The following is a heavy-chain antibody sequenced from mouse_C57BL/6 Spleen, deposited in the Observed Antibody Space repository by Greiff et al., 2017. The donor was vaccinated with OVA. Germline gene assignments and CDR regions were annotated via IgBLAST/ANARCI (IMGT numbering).Heavy chain of an antibody. D-gene: IGHD1-1*01. V-gene: IGHV1-53*01. CDR1: GYTFTSYW. CDR3: ARSYYYGSSPHAMDY. CDR2: INPSNGGT. J-gene: IGHJ4*01. Sequence: QVQLKQPGTELVKPGASVKLSRKASGYTFTSYWMHWVKQRPGQGLEWIGNINPSNGGTNYNEKFKSKATLTVDKSSSTAYMQLSSLTSEDSAVYYCARSYYYGSSPHAMDYWGQGTSVTVSS.